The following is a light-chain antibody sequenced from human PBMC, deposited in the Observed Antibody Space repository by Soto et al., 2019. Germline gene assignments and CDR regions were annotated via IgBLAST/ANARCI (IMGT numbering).Light chain of an antibody. CDR3: QQYDYSRT. CDR1: QSVTAS. CDR2: DVS. J-gene: IGKJ1*01. Sequence: DIQMTRSPSTLSASVGGSVTITCRASQSVTASLAWYQQKPGEAPKLLIYDVSNLETGVPSRFSGSGSGTEFSLTIRSMKPDDFASYYCQQYDYSRTFGQGTKVDIK. V-gene: IGKV1-5*01.